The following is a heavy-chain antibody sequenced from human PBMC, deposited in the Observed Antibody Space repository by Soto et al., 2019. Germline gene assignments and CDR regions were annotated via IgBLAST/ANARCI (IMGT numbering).Heavy chain of an antibody. J-gene: IGHJ4*02. V-gene: IGHV3-30-3*01. D-gene: IGHD5-18*01. CDR1: GFTFSSYA. CDR3: ARTDFDTAMLH. CDR2: ISYDGNNK. Sequence: QVQLVESGGGVVQPGRSLRLSCTASGFTFSSYAMHWVRQAPGKGLEWLALISYDGNNKYYADSVKGRFTISRDNVKNPLYLQMNSLRAEDTALYYCARTDFDTAMLHWGQGTLVTVSS.